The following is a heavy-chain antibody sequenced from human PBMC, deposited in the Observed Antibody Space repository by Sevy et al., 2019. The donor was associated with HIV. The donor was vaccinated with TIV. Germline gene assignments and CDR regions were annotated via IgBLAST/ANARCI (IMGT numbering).Heavy chain of an antibody. CDR1: GFTFSNYA. J-gene: IGHJ6*02. CDR2: ISGSGDST. V-gene: IGHV3-23*01. CDR3: ATVVVPADIDPFYYYAYGMDV. D-gene: IGHD2-2*01. Sequence: GGSLRLSCAASGFTFSNYAINWVRQAPGKGLEWVSRISGSGDSTFYADSVKGRFNISRDNSKNTVHLQMNSLRVEDTALYYCATVVVPADIDPFYYYAYGMDVWGQGTTVTVSS.